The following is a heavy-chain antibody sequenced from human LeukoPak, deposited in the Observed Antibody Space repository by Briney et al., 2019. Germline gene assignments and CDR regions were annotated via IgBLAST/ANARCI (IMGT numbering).Heavy chain of an antibody. D-gene: IGHD3-22*01. CDR2: IRSKAYGGTT. Sequence: GGSLRLSCTASGFTFGDFAMSWVRQAPGKGLEWVGFIRSKAYGGTTEFAASVKGRFTISRDDSKSIAHLQMNSLKTEDTAVYYCSRDYYDSSGYTRDRAFDIWGQGTMVTVSS. J-gene: IGHJ3*02. CDR3: SRDYYDSSGYTRDRAFDI. V-gene: IGHV3-49*04. CDR1: GFTFGDFA.